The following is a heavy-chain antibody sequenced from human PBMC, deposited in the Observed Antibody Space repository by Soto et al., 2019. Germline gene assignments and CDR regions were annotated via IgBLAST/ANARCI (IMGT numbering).Heavy chain of an antibody. Sequence: PSETLSLTCAVSGGSISSGGYSWSWIRRPPGKGLEWIGYIYHSGSTYYNPSLKSRVTISVDRSKNQFSLKLSSVTAADTAVYYCARVYGGWFDPWGQGTLVTVSS. CDR1: GGSISSGGYS. D-gene: IGHD3-10*01. CDR3: ARVYGGWFDP. J-gene: IGHJ5*02. CDR2: IYHSGST. V-gene: IGHV4-30-2*01.